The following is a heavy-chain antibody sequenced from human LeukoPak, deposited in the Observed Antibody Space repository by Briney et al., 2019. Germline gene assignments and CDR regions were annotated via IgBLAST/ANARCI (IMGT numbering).Heavy chain of an antibody. CDR3: ARDTDDFQGLDI. Sequence: XXXSGFFFXNYWMSWVGQAQGKGVGGVANINLDGNGRFYVDSVKGRFTISRDNNKKSVYLQMNSLRAEDTAVYYCARDTDDFQGLDIWGQGTRVTVSS. V-gene: IGHV3-7*01. CDR2: INLDGNGR. D-gene: IGHD3-3*01. J-gene: IGHJ3*02. CDR1: GFFFXNYW.